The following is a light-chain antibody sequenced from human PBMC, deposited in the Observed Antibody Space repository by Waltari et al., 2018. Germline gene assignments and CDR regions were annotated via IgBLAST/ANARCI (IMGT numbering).Light chain of an antibody. CDR1: QSIGRY. Sequence: EIVLTQSPDTLPLSPGESATLSCRASQSIGRYLVWYQQKPGQAPRLLIYGASTRASGIPDRFSGRGSGTDFSLTISRLEPEDFAVYHCQKHDRLPATFGQGTKVEIK. CDR2: GAS. J-gene: IGKJ1*01. CDR3: QKHDRLPAT. V-gene: IGKV3-20*01.